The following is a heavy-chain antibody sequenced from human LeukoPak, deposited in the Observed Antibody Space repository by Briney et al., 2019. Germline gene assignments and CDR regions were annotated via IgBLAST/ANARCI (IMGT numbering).Heavy chain of an antibody. V-gene: IGHV4-59*11. J-gene: IGHJ4*02. CDR3: ARDPGGYNSLWGFDY. D-gene: IGHD5-24*01. CDR2: IYYSGST. CDR1: DDSFSSHY. Sequence: SETLSLTCAVSDDSFSSHYWTWIRRPPGKGLEWIGYIYYSGSTNYNPSLKSRVTISVDTSKNQFSLKLSSVTAADTAVYYCARDPGGYNSLWGFDYWGQGTLVTVSS.